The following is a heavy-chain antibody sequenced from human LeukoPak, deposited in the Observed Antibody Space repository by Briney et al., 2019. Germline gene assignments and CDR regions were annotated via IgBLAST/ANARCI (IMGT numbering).Heavy chain of an antibody. CDR3: ARGYCSGGSCYYYYMDV. Sequence: ASVKVSCKASGYTFTGYYMHWVRQAPGQGLEWMGWINPNSGGTNYAQKFHGRVTMTRDTSISTAYMELSRLRSDDTAVYYCARGYCSGGSCYYYYMDVWGKGTTVTVSS. D-gene: IGHD2-15*01. V-gene: IGHV1-2*02. J-gene: IGHJ6*03. CDR2: INPNSGGT. CDR1: GYTFTGYY.